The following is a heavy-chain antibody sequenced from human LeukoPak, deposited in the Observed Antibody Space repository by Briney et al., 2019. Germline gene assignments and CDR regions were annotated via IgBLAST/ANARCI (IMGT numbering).Heavy chain of an antibody. D-gene: IGHD3-22*01. Sequence: SETLSLTCTVSGVSISSYYWSWIRQAAGKGLEWIGRIYTSGSTNYNPSLKSRVTMSVDTSKNQFSLKLSSVTAADTAVYYCARDIYYYDSSGSQTLDYWGQGTLVTVSS. CDR2: IYTSGST. V-gene: IGHV4-4*07. CDR1: GVSISSYY. CDR3: ARDIYYYDSSGSQTLDY. J-gene: IGHJ4*02.